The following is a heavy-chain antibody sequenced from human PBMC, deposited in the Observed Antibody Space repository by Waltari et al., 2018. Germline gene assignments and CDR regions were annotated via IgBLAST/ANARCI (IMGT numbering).Heavy chain of an antibody. Sequence: EVQLVESGGGLVQPGRSLRLSCTASGFTFGDYSMSWFRQAPGKGLEWVGFIRSKAYGGTTEYAASVKGRFTISRDDSKSIAYLQMNSLKTEDTAVYYCTGRSGSPKGGFDIWGQGTMVTVSS. V-gene: IGHV3-49*03. CDR3: TGRSGSPKGGFDI. D-gene: IGHD3-22*01. J-gene: IGHJ3*02. CDR1: GFTFGDYS. CDR2: IRSKAYGGTT.